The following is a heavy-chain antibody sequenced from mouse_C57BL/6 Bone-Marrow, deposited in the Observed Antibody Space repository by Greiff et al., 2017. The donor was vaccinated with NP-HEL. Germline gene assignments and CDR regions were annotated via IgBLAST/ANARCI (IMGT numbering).Heavy chain of an antibody. J-gene: IGHJ4*01. V-gene: IGHV1-15*01. CDR2: IDPETGGT. Sequence: VQLKESGAELVRPGASVTLSCKASGYTFTDYEMHWVKQTPVHGLEWIGAIDPETGGTAYNQKFKGKAILTADKSSSTAYMELRSLTSEDSAVYYCTRSHYYGDYYAMDYWGQGTSVTVSS. CDR1: GYTFTDYE. CDR3: TRSHYYGDYYAMDY. D-gene: IGHD2-1*01.